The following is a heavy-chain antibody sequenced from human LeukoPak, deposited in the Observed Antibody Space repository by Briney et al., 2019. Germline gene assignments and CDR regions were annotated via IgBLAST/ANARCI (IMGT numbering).Heavy chain of an antibody. J-gene: IGHJ3*02. V-gene: IGHV4-4*02. CDR3: ARGNTANDAFDI. CDR1: GGSISSSNW. Sequence: SGTLSLTCAVSGGSISSSNWWSWVRQPPGKGPEWIGEIYHSGSTYYNPSLKSRVTISVGRSKNQFSLKLSSVTAADTAVYYCARGNTANDAFDIWGQGTMVTVSS. CDR2: IYHSGST.